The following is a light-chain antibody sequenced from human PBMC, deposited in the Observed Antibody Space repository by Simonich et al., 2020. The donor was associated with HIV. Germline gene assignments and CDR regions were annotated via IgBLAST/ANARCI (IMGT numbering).Light chain of an antibody. CDR2: WAS. Sequence: DIVMTQSPDSLAVSLGERATINCKSSQNFLYNSNNKNYLAWYQQKPGQPPKPLIYWASTREYGVPDRFSGSGSGTDFTLTISSLQAEDVAVYYCQQYYSTPKTFGQGTKVEIK. CDR3: QQYYSTPKT. CDR1: QNFLYNSNNKNY. J-gene: IGKJ1*01. V-gene: IGKV4-1*01.